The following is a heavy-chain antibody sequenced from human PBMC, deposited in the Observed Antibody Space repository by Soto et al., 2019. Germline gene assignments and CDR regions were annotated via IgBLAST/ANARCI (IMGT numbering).Heavy chain of an antibody. V-gene: IGHV3-30*18. D-gene: IGHD6-19*01. CDR1: GFTFSSYG. Sequence: PGGSLRLSCAASGFTFSSYGMHWVRQAPGKGLEWVAVISYDGSNKYYADSVKGRFTISRDNSKNTLYLQMNSLRAEDTAVYYCAKDRIAVAGPLGTPGCYGMDVWGQGTTVTVSS. J-gene: IGHJ6*02. CDR3: AKDRIAVAGPLGTPGCYGMDV. CDR2: ISYDGSNK.